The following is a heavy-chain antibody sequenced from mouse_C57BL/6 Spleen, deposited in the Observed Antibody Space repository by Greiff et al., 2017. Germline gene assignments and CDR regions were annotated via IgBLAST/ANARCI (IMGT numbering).Heavy chain of an antibody. Sequence: EVKLMESGGGLVKPGGSLKLSCAASGFTFSSYTMSWVRQTPEKRLEWVATISGGGGNTYYPDSAKGRFTISRDNAKNTLYLQMSSLRSEDTALYYCARHELEDYDDDAFAYWCQGTLLTVSA. CDR1: GFTFSSYT. J-gene: IGHJ3*01. CDR2: ISGGGGNT. V-gene: IGHV5-9*01. CDR3: ARHELEDYDDDAFAY. D-gene: IGHD2-4*01.